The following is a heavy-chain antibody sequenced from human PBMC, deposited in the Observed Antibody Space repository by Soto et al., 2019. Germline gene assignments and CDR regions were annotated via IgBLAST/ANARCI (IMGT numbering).Heavy chain of an antibody. CDR2: ISNKANSYST. V-gene: IGHV3-72*01. Sequence: EVQLVESGGGLVQPGGSLRLSCAASGFTFSDHYVYWVRQAPGKGLEWVARISNKANSYSTEYAASAKGRFTISRDDSKNLGYLQLSSLKTEDTAVYYCARIRWGSYDFKYFDYWGQGTLVTVSS. CDR1: GFTFSDHY. CDR3: ARIRWGSYDFKYFDY. J-gene: IGHJ4*02. D-gene: IGHD1-26*01.